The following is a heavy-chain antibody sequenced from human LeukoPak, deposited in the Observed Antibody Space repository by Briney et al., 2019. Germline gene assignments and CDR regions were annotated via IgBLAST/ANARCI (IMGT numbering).Heavy chain of an antibody. D-gene: IGHD3-9*01. CDR2: IYYSGST. CDR3: ATVGAKRVLRYFDWLSTGYYFAY. J-gene: IGHJ4*02. Sequence: SQTLSLTCTVSGGSISRGDYYWSWIRQPPGKGLECIGYIYYSGSTYYNPSLKSRVTISVDTSKNQFSLKLSSVTAADTPVYSCATVGAKRVLRYFDWLSTGYYFAYWGQGTLVTVSS. CDR1: GGSISRGDYY. V-gene: IGHV4-30-4*08.